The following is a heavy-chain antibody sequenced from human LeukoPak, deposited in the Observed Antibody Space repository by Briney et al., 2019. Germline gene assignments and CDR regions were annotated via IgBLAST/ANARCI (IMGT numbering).Heavy chain of an antibody. CDR3: TRRPNDVGDAGGRYRNYFDP. CDR1: GGSISGSDYY. Sequence: SETLSLSCTVSGGSISGSDYYWGWIRQPPGKEMEWIGHIYHSGTFYFNPSLTSRVTMSVDTSTNQFSLSLTAVTASDTALYDCTRRPNDVGDAGGRYRNYFDPWGQGSLVTASS. V-gene: IGHV4-39*01. D-gene: IGHD1-7*01. J-gene: IGHJ5*02. CDR2: IYHSGTF.